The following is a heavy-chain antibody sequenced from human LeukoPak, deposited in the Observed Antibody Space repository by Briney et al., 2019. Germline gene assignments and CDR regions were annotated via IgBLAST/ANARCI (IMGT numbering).Heavy chain of an antibody. V-gene: IGHV4-59*03. CDR3: ASTQQWLAFDY. CDR2: FYHSGST. Sequence: PSETLSLTCAVSGGSINNYHWSWIRQPPGKGLEWIGCFYHSGSTTYNPSLKSRVTISVDASKSVFSLKLDSVTAADTAMYFCASTQQWLAFDYWGQGILVTVSS. J-gene: IGHJ4*02. D-gene: IGHD6-19*01. CDR1: GGSINNYH.